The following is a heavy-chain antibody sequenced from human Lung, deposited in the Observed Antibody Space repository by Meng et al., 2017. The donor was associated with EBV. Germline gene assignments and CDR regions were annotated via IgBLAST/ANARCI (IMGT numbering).Heavy chain of an antibody. CDR3: AREYSSSSGLPGP. D-gene: IGHD6-6*01. CDR2: IYDSGST. J-gene: IGHJ5*02. CDR1: VCPIRFGDYY. V-gene: IGHV4-30-4*08. Sequence: HVPLQESGPGLLKPSQPLALTCTVPVCPIRFGDYYWSWIRQPPGKGLEWIGYIYDSGSTSYNPSLMSRVTISVDTSRNQFSLKLTSVTAADTAVYYCAREYSSSSGLPGPWGQGTLVTVSS.